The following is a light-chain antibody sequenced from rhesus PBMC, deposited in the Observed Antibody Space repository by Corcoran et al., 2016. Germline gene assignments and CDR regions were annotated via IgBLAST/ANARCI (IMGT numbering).Light chain of an antibody. CDR1: QGISSY. V-gene: IGKV1-28*02. J-gene: IGKJ4*01. CDR3: QHYKSYPLT. CDR2: AAT. Sequence: DIQMTQSPSSLSASVGDTVTITCRASQGISSYLNWFQQKPGKAPKLLIYAATTLQSGVPSRFSGRGSGTDFTLTISSLQPEDFATYYCQHYKSYPLTFGGGTKVEIK.